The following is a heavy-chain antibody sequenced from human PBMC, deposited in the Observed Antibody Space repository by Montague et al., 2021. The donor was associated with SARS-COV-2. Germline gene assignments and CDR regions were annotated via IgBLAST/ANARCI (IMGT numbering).Heavy chain of an antibody. CDR3: ARVEGRSHLDC. CDR2: IFHMGNT. V-gene: IGHV4-4*02. J-gene: IGHJ4*02. Sequence: SETLSLTCGVSGASISGANWWTWVRQPPGKGLEWIGEIFHMGNTNYNWSLRSRLTISVDKSKNQFSLELRSVTAADTAIYYCARVEGRSHLDCWGQGILATASS. CDR1: GASISGANW. D-gene: IGHD1-1*01.